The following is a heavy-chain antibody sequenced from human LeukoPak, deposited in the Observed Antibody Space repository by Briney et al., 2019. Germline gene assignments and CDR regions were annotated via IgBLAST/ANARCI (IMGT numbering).Heavy chain of an antibody. V-gene: IGHV4-39*01. J-gene: IGHJ4*02. CDR1: GDSISSTYYY. Sequence: PSETLSLTCTVSGDSISSTYYYWVWIRQPPGKGLEWIGSIYYGGETYYNPSLRSRVTISSDTSKNQFSLSLHSVTATDTAVYYCARTVTIGNVDYWGQGTLVTVSS. CDR3: ARTVTIGNVDY. D-gene: IGHD4-11*01. CDR2: IYYGGET.